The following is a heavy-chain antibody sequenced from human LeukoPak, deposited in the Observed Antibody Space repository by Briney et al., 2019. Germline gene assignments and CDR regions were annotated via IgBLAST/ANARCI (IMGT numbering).Heavy chain of an antibody. CDR3: AREANEEARYYYYMDV. D-gene: IGHD1-1*01. CDR1: GYTFTSYD. J-gene: IGHJ6*03. Sequence: GASVKVSCKASGYTFTSYDINWVRQATGQGLEWMGWMNPNSGNTGYAQKFQGRVTITRNTSISTAYMELSSLRSEDTAVYYCAREANEEARYYYYMDVWGKGTTVTVSS. CDR2: MNPNSGNT. V-gene: IGHV1-8*03.